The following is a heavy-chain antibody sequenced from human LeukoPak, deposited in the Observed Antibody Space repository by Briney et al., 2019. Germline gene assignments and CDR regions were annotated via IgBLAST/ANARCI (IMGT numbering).Heavy chain of an antibody. CDR3: ARGLWFGELPPPYYFDY. Sequence: PSETLSLTCTVSGGSISSYYWSWIRQPPGKGLEWIGYIYYSGSTNYNPSLKSRVTISVDTSKNQFSLKLSSVTAADTAVYYCARGLWFGELPPPYYFDYWGQGTLVTVSS. J-gene: IGHJ4*02. CDR2: IYYSGST. D-gene: IGHD3-10*01. V-gene: IGHV4-59*01. CDR1: GGSISSYY.